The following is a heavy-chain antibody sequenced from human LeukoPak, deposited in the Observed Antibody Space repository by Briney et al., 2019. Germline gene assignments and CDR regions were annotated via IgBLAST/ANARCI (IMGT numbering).Heavy chain of an antibody. V-gene: IGHV3-9*01. Sequence: GGSLRLSCAASGFTFDDYAMHWVRQAPGKGLEWVSGISWNSGSIGYADSVKGRFTISRDNAKNSLCLQMNSLRAEDTALYYCAKDPYSNYGGSWFDPWGQGTLVTVSS. J-gene: IGHJ5*02. CDR2: ISWNSGSI. CDR3: AKDPYSNYGGSWFDP. D-gene: IGHD4-11*01. CDR1: GFTFDDYA.